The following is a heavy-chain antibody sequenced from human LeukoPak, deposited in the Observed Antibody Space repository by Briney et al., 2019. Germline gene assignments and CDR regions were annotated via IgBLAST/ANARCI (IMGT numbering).Heavy chain of an antibody. CDR3: ARGGYYYDSSGYYYEAFDY. CDR2: IIPIFGTA. Sequence: GASVKVSCKASGGTFSSYAISWVRQAPGQGLEWMGGIIPIFGTANYAQKFQGRVTITADESTSTAYMELSSLRSEDTAVYYCARGGYYYDSSGYYYEAFDYWGQGTLVTVSS. D-gene: IGHD3-22*01. CDR1: GGTFSSYA. V-gene: IGHV1-69*13. J-gene: IGHJ4*02.